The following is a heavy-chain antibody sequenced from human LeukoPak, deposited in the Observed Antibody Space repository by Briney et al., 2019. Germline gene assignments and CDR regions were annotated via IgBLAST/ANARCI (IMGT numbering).Heavy chain of an antibody. D-gene: IGHD6-6*01. CDR3: ARGVGLQLAGRYYYYYMDV. V-gene: IGHV4-34*01. CDR2: INHSGST. J-gene: IGHJ6*03. CDR1: GGSFSGYY. Sequence: PSETLSLTCAAYGGSFSGYYWSWVRQPPGKGLEWIGEINHSGSTNYNPSITRRGTISVDTSKNQCSLKLRSVDAADTAVYYCARGVGLQLAGRYYYYYMDVWGKGTTVTVSS.